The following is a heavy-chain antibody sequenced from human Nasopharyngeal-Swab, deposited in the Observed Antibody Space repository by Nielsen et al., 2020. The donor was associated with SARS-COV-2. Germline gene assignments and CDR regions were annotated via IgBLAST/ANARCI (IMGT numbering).Heavy chain of an antibody. CDR3: ARHYYDTRAVWFDP. J-gene: IGHJ5*02. CDR2: ISSSGSTI. Sequence: GGSLRLSCAASGFTFSSYEMNWVRQAPGKGLEWVSYISSSGSTIYYADSVKGRFTISRDNAKNSLYLQMNSLRAEDTAVYYCARHYYDTRAVWFDPWGQGTLVTASS. CDR1: GFTFSSYE. V-gene: IGHV3-48*03. D-gene: IGHD3-22*01.